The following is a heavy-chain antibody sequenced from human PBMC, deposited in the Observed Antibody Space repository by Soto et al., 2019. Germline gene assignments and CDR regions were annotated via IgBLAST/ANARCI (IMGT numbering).Heavy chain of an antibody. CDR3: AKIRWTISLQEEDAI. CDR1: GGTFGSYA. J-gene: IGHJ4*02. Sequence: QVQLVQSGAEVKKPGSSVKVSCKSSGGTFGSYAISWVRQAPGQGLEWMGGVIPIFGTPHYAQKFHGRVPINSDFPTSTSYLELSSLKSADTAVYYCAKIRWTISLQEEDAIWGQGTLVTVSS. V-gene: IGHV1-69*19. D-gene: IGHD2-15*01. CDR2: VIPIFGTP.